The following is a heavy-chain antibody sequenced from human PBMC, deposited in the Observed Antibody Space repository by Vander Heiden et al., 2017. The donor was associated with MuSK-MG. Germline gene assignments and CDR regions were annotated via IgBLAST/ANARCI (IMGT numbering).Heavy chain of an antibody. CDR3: AREAVSVWGTSWGFDY. V-gene: IGHV3-7*01. J-gene: IGHJ4*02. Sequence: GGSLRPSCAASGFTFRRYWMSWVRQAPGKGLEWVANIKQDGSEKYYVDSVKGRFTISRDNAKNSLYLQMNSLRAEDTAVYYCAREAVSVWGTSWGFDYWGQGTLVTVSS. CDR2: IKQDGSEK. D-gene: IGHD3-16*01. CDR1: GFTFRRYW.